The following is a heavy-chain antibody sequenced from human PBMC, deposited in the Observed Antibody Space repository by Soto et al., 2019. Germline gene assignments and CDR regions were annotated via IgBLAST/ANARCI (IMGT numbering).Heavy chain of an antibody. V-gene: IGHV1-69*02. CDR1: GGTFRNYP. J-gene: IGHJ4*02. Sequence: QVQLVQSGTEVKKPGSSVKVSCKASGGTFRNYPITWVRQAPGQGLEWMGSIFPLTDIPDYAQNFQARLTISADKSTSTAYMELSSLTSDDTAMYFCARGPLVVLNYFESWGQGTLGTVSS. CDR2: IFPLTDIP. CDR3: ARGPLVVLNYFES.